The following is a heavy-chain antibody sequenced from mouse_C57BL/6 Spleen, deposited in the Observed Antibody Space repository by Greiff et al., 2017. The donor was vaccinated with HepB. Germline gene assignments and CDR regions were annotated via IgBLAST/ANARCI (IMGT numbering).Heavy chain of an antibody. CDR3: ARGLDFYAMDY. V-gene: IGHV1-64*01. D-gene: IGHD3-3*01. J-gene: IGHJ4*01. Sequence: VQLQQSGAELVKPGASVKLSCKASGYTFTSYWMHWVKQRPGQGLEWIGMIHPNSGSTNYNEKFKSKATLTVDKSSSTAYMQLSSLTSEDSAVYYCARGLDFYAMDYWGQGTSVTVSS. CDR1: GYTFTSYW. CDR2: IHPNSGST.